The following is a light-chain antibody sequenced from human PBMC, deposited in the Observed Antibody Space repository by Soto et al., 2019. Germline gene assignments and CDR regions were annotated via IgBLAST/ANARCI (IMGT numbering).Light chain of an antibody. CDR3: SSYTGSNNPYV. CDR2: EVS. J-gene: IGLJ1*01. Sequence: QSALTQPPSASGSPGQSVTISCTGTSSDVGRYNYVSWYQQHPGKAPKLMIYEVSKRPSGVPDRLSGSKSGNTASLTVSGLQVEDEAEYYCSSYTGSNNPYVFGAGTKVTVL. V-gene: IGLV2-8*01. CDR1: SSDVGRYNY.